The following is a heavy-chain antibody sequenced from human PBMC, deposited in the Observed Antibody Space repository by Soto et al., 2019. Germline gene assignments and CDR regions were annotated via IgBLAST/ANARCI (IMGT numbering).Heavy chain of an antibody. D-gene: IGHD6-13*01. CDR3: ARLEGIAAANDY. V-gene: IGHV3-21*01. CDR1: GFTFSSYS. J-gene: IGHJ4*02. Sequence: GGSLRLSCAASGFTFSSYSMNWVRQARGKGLEWVSSISSSSSYIYYADSVKGRFTISRDNAKNSLYLQMNSLRAEDTAVYYCARLEGIAAANDYWRQGTLVPVSS. CDR2: ISSSSSYI.